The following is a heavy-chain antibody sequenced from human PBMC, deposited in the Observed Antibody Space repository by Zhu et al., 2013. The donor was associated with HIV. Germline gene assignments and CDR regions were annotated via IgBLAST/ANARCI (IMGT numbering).Heavy chain of an antibody. CDR3: ARVFSXGXGTYLDV. CDR2: MKPTSDSAAFK. V-gene: IGHV1-46*01. J-gene: IGHJ4*02. D-gene: IGHD3-16*02. CDR1: GYAVADYF. Sequence: QVRLEQSASEVKRPGDSVILSCKASGYAVADYFIHWVRQVPTRGLEWIGLMKPTSDSAAFKACSPTFQDRVDMTADTSTGIVKLTLNTLAPSDAAAYYCARVFSXGXGTYLDVWGQGTFVTVSS.